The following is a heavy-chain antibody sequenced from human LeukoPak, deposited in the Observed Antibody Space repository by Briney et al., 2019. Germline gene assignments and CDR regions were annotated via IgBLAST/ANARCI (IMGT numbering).Heavy chain of an antibody. CDR2: MKQDRIEK. D-gene: IGHD2-21*02. J-gene: IGHJ4*02. V-gene: IGHV3-7*05. CDR1: GFTFSIYG. CDR3: AKRDRPCSGDCSAPYYFDY. Sequence: GGSLTLSCAASGFTFSIYGMAWVRQAPGKGLEWVANMKQDRIEKYYVDSVKGRFTISRDNAKNSLYLQMNSLRAEDTAVYYCAKRDRPCSGDCSAPYYFDYWGQGTLVTVSS.